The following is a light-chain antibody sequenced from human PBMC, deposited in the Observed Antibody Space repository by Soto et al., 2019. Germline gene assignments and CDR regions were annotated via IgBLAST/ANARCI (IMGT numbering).Light chain of an antibody. V-gene: IGKV3-15*01. CDR3: QQYNKWPPIT. CDR1: QSVSGN. Sequence: EIVKTQSPATLSVSPGERATLSCRASQSVSGNLAWYQQNPGQAPRLLIYGASTRATGIPARFSGSGSGTEFTLTISSLQSEDFAVYYCQQYNKWPPITFGQGTRLEIK. CDR2: GAS. J-gene: IGKJ5*01.